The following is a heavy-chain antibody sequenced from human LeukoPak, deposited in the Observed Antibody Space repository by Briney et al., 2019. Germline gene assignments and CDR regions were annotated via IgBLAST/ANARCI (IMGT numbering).Heavy chain of an antibody. D-gene: IGHD3-9*01. Sequence: PGGSLRLSCAASGFTFSSYSMNWVRQAPGKGLEWVSSISSSSSYIYYADSVRGRFTISRDNAKNSLYLQMSSLRAEDTAVYYCARDRGSDWPLYYGLDVWGQGTTVTVSS. CDR2: ISSSSSYI. CDR3: ARDRGSDWPLYYGLDV. V-gene: IGHV3-21*01. J-gene: IGHJ6*02. CDR1: GFTFSSYS.